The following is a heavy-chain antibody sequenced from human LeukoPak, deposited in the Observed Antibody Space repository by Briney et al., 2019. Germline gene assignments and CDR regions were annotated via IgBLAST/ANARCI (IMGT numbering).Heavy chain of an antibody. CDR3: ARGGTLIRGIMYYYYYLDV. J-gene: IGHJ6*03. CDR2: IYTSGST. CDR1: GGSISSGSYY. D-gene: IGHD3-10*01. V-gene: IGHV4-61*02. Sequence: PSETLSLTCSVSGGSISSGSYYWSWIRQPAGQGLEWIGRIYTSGSTDYNPSLKTRVTISVGTSKNQFSLKMSSVTAADTAVYYCARGGTLIRGIMYYYYYLDVWGKGTTVTISS.